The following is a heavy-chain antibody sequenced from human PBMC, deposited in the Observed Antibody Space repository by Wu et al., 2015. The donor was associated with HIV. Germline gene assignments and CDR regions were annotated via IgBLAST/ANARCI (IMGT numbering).Heavy chain of an antibody. J-gene: IGHJ6*02. CDR2: IIPIFGTA. D-gene: IGHD6-13*01. CDR1: GGTFSSYA. Sequence: QDQLVQSGAEVKKPGSSVKISCKASGGTFSSYAISWVRQAPGQGLEWMGGIIPIFGTANYAQKFQGRVTITTDESTSTAYMELSSLRSEDTAVYYCARRIAAAGTTTYYYYGMDVWGQGTTVTVSS. V-gene: IGHV1-69*05. CDR3: ARRIAAAGTTTYYYYGMDV.